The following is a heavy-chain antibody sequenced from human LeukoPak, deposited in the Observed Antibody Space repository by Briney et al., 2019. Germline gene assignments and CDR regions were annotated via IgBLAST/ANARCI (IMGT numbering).Heavy chain of an antibody. CDR2: INHSGST. V-gene: IGHV4-34*01. CDR3: ARLRGRFRGDLVRCFDY. D-gene: IGHD3-10*01. Sequence: SETLSLTCAVYGGSFSGYYWSWIRQPPGKGLEWIGEINHSGSTNYNPSLKSRVTISVDTSKNQFSLKLSSVTAADTAVYYCARLRGRFRGDLVRCFDYWGQGTLVTVSS. J-gene: IGHJ4*02. CDR1: GGSFSGYY.